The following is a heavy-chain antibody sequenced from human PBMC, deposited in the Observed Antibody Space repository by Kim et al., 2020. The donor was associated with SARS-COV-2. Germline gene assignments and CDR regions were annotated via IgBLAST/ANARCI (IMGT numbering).Heavy chain of an antibody. CDR1: GFSVNRFY. CDR3: ARDHLDGYNI. D-gene: IGHD5-12*01. J-gene: IGHJ4*02. V-gene: IGHV3-53*01. Sequence: GGSLRLSCAASGFSVNRFYMTWVRQAPGKGLEWVSVIYYDGNTDYADSVRGRFTIFRDSSRNTLYLQMNSPRAEDTAVYFCARDHLDGYNIWGQGTLVTV. CDR2: IYYDGNT.